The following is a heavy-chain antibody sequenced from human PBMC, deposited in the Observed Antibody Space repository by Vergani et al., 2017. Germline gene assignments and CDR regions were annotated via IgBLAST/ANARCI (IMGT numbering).Heavy chain of an antibody. J-gene: IGHJ6*02. CDR3: ARDCGGHYYESSGYYYSYYYGMDV. V-gene: IGHV4-61*02. CDR2: IYTSGST. CDR1: GGSISSGSYY. Sequence: QVQLQESGPGLVKPSQTLSLTCTVSGGSISSGSYYWSWIRQPAGKGLEWIGRIYTSGSTNYNPSLKSRVTISVDTSKNQFSLKLSSVTAADTAVYYCARDCGGHYYESSGYYYSYYYGMDVWGQGTTVTVSS. D-gene: IGHD3-22*01.